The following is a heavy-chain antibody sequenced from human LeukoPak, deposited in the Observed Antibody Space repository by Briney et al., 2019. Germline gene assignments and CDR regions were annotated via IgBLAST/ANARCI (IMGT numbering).Heavy chain of an antibody. V-gene: IGHV3-48*01. J-gene: IGHJ4*02. D-gene: IGHD3-10*01. CDR1: GFTFSSYS. Sequence: GRSLRLSCAASGFTFSSYSMNWVRQAPGKGLEWVSYISSSSSTIYYADSVKGRFTISRDNAKNSLYLQMNSLRAEDTAVYYCARDSYYYGSGSQLDYWGQGTLVTVSS. CDR3: ARDSYYYGSGSQLDY. CDR2: ISSSSSTI.